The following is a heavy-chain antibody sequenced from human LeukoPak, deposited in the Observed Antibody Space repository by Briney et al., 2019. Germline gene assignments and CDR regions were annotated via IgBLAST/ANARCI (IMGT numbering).Heavy chain of an antibody. D-gene: IGHD1-26*01. V-gene: IGHV1-8*01. CDR2: MNPNSGNT. Sequence: ASVKVSCKASGYTFTSYDINWVRQATGQELEWMGWMNPNSGNTGYAQKFQGRVTMTRNTSISTAYMELSSLRSEDTAVYYCARGLVGATGAYFDYWGQGTLVTVSS. J-gene: IGHJ4*02. CDR3: ARGLVGATGAYFDY. CDR1: GYTFTSYD.